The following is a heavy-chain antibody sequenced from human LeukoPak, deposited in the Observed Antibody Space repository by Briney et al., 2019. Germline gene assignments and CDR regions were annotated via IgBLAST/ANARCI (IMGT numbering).Heavy chain of an antibody. CDR2: INPSGGSA. V-gene: IGHV1-46*01. CDR1: GYTFTRCY. J-gene: IGHJ5*02. Sequence: ASVKVSCKASGYTFTRCYMHWVRQAPGQGLEWVGIINPSGGSASYAQKFQGRVTMTRDASTSTVYMELSSLRSEDTAVYYCAREYCTNGVCYPQMRLQLGRWFDPWGQGTLVTVSS. CDR3: AREYCTNGVCYPQMRLQLGRWFDP. D-gene: IGHD2-8*01.